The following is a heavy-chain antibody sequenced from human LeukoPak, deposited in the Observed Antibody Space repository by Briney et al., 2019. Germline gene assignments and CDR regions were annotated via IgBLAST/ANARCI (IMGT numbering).Heavy chain of an antibody. V-gene: IGHV3-23*01. CDR2: ISGNGGST. J-gene: IGHJ4*02. Sequence: GSLRLSCAASGFTFSSYAMSWVRQAPGKGLEWVSAISGNGGSTYYADSVKGRFTISRDNSKNTLYLQMNSLRAEDTAVYYCAKGEYEMTTSHLDYWGQGTLVTVSS. CDR1: GFTFSSYA. D-gene: IGHD4-4*01. CDR3: AKGEYEMTTSHLDY.